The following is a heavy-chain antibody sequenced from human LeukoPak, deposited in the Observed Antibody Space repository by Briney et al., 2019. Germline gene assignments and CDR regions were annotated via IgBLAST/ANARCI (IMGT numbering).Heavy chain of an antibody. J-gene: IGHJ5*02. Sequence: PSETLSLTCAVYGGSFSDYYWSWIRQPPGKGLEWIGEINHSGSTNYNPSLKSRVTISVDTSKNQFSLKLSSVTAADTAVYYCARDSSRLAAAGQFDPWGQGTLVTVSS. CDR3: ARDSSRLAAAGQFDP. CDR1: GGSFSDYY. D-gene: IGHD6-13*01. V-gene: IGHV4-34*01. CDR2: INHSGST.